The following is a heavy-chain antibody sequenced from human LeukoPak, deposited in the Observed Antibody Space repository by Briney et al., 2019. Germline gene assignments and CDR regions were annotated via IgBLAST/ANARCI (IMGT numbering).Heavy chain of an antibody. D-gene: IGHD3-9*01. J-gene: IGHJ4*02. CDR3: ARDSGYDILTGYLGGGLDY. CDR2: ISSSSSYI. Sequence: GGSLRLSCAASGFTFSSYSMNWVRQAPGKGLEWVSSISSSSSYIYYADSVKGRFTISRDNAKNSLYLQMNSLRAEDTAVYYCARDSGYDILTGYLGGGLDYWGQGTLVTVSS. CDR1: GFTFSSYS. V-gene: IGHV3-21*01.